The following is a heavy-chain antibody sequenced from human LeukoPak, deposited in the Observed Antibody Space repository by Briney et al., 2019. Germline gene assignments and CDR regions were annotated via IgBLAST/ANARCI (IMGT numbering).Heavy chain of an antibody. D-gene: IGHD3-16*01. V-gene: IGHV1-69*05. J-gene: IGHJ4*02. CDR1: GGTFSSYA. CDR3: ARGARQATYTWYFDY. CDR2: IIPIFGTA. Sequence: ASVKVSCKASGGTFSSYAISWVRQAPGQGLEWMGGIIPIFGTANYAQKFQGRVTITTDESMSTAYMELSSLRSEDTAVYYCARGARQATYTWYFDYWGQGTLVTVSS.